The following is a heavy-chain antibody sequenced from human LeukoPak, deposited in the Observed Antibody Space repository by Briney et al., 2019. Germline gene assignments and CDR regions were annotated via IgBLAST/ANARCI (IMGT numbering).Heavy chain of an antibody. CDR3: ATRDGYNYYFDY. V-gene: IGHV5-51*01. CDR1: GYSFTSYW. J-gene: IGHJ4*02. CDR2: IYPGDSDT. Sequence: GEFLKISWKGSGYSFTSYWIGWVRQMPGKGLERVGIIYPGDSDTIYSPSFQRPVTISADQSLTTAYLQWRSLKASDTAMYYCATRDGYNYYFDYWGQGTLVTVSS. D-gene: IGHD5-24*01.